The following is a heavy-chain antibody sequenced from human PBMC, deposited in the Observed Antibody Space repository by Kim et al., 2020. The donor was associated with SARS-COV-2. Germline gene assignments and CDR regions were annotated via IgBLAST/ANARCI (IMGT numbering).Heavy chain of an antibody. J-gene: IGHJ6*03. CDR3: ARTGHSSSSAPRYYYYYYYMDV. D-gene: IGHD6-6*01. Sequence: GGSLRLSCAASGFTFSSYSMNWVRQAPGKGLEWVSYISSSSSTIYYADSVKGRFTISRDNAKNSLYLQMNSLRDEDTAVYYCARTGHSSSSAPRYYYYYYYMDVWGKGTTVTVSS. CDR1: GFTFSSYS. V-gene: IGHV3-48*02. CDR2: ISSSSSTI.